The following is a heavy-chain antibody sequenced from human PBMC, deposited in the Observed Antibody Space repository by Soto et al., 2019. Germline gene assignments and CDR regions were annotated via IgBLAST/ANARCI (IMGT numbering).Heavy chain of an antibody. J-gene: IGHJ4*02. CDR3: ARGSSSSWYRENYFDY. D-gene: IGHD6-13*01. CDR2: INHSGST. V-gene: IGHV4-34*01. Sequence: QVQLQQWGAGLLKPSETLSLTCAVYGGSFSGYYWSWIRQPPGKGLEWIGEINHSGSTNTNPSRRGRVTRSVDTSKNQFSLKLSSVTAADTDVYYCARGSSSSWYRENYFDYWGQGTLVTVSS. CDR1: GGSFSGYY.